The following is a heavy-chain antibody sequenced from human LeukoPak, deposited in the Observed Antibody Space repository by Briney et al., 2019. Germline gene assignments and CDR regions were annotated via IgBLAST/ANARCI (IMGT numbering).Heavy chain of an antibody. CDR1: GLTVSDNY. Sequence: GGSLRLSCAASGLTVSDNYMTWVRQAPGKGLEWVSVIYAGGSTFYADSVKGRFTISRDNSKNTVYLQMNSLRAEDTAVYYCARDRSYDSSGYPFDFSGQGTLVTVSS. CDR2: IYAGGST. J-gene: IGHJ4*02. CDR3: ARDRSYDSSGYPFDF. V-gene: IGHV3-66*02. D-gene: IGHD3-22*01.